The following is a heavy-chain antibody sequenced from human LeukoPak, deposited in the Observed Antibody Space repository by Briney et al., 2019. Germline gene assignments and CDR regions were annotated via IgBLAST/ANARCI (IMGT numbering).Heavy chain of an antibody. CDR3: ARDQYSSGWLYLFDY. V-gene: IGHV3-30-3*01. Sequence: DPGGSLRLSCAASGFTFSSYAMHWVRQAPGKGLEWVAVISYDGSNKYYADSVKGRFTISRDNSKNTLYLQMNSLKAEDTAVYYCARDQYSSGWLYLFDYWGQGTLVTVSS. CDR2: ISYDGSNK. CDR1: GFTFSSYA. J-gene: IGHJ4*02. D-gene: IGHD6-19*01.